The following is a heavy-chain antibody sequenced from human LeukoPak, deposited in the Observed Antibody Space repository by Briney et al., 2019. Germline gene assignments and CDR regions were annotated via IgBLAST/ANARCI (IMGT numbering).Heavy chain of an antibody. J-gene: IGHJ3*02. CDR3: ARVTAAGTWTFDI. Sequence: ASVKVSCKASGDTFIINDINWVRHATGQGLEWMGWMNPNSGNTGYAQKFQGRVTMTRNISITTAYMELTDLRSEDTAVYYCARVTAAGTWTFDIWGQGTTVTVPS. V-gene: IGHV1-8*02. CDR2: MNPNSGNT. CDR1: GDTFIIND. D-gene: IGHD6-13*01.